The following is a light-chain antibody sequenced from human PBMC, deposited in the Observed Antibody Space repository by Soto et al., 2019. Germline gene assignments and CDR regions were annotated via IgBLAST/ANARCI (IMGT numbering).Light chain of an antibody. V-gene: IGKV3-15*01. CDR2: GAS. CDR3: QQYNSWRT. CDR1: QRVSSN. Sequence: EIVMTQSPATLSVSPGERATPSCRASQRVSSNLAWYQQKPGQAPRLLIYGASTRATGISARFSGSGSGTEFTLTISGLQSEEFAVYYCQQYNSWRTFGQGTKVDIK. J-gene: IGKJ1*01.